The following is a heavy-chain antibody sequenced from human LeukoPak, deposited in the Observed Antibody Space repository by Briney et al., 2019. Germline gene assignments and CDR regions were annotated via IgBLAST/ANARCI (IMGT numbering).Heavy chain of an antibody. V-gene: IGHV1-2*02. D-gene: IGHD3-9*01. Sequence: ASVKVSCKASGHTFTGYYMHWVRQAPGQGLEWMGWINPNSGGTNYAQKFQGRVTMTRDTSISTAYMELSRLRSDDTAVYYCARCLFFGDILTGDAFDIWGQGTMVTVSS. CDR2: INPNSGGT. CDR3: ARCLFFGDILTGDAFDI. J-gene: IGHJ3*02. CDR1: GHTFTGYY.